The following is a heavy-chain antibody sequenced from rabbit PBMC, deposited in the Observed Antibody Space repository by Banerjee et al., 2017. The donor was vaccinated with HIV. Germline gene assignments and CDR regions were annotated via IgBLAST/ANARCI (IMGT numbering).Heavy chain of an antibody. J-gene: IGHJ4*01. CDR3: ARAGGVAYNYGL. V-gene: IGHV1S40*01. CDR1: GFSFSSGYY. D-gene: IGHD6-1*01. Sequence: QSLEESGGDLVKPGASLTLTCTASGFSFSSGYYMGWGRQAPGKGLEWIACIYAGSTGTTHYASWAKGRFTISKTSSTTVTLQMTSLTAADTATYFCARAGGVAYNYGLWGQGTLVTVS. CDR2: IYAGSTGTT.